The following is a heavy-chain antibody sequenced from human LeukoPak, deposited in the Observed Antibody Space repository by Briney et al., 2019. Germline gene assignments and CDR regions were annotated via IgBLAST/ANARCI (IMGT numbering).Heavy chain of an antibody. CDR3: ARQRCSGGSCYRVDQLYYMDV. Sequence: PSETLSLICTVSGDSINDHYWSWIRQPPGEGLEWLAYISSSVSTNYNPSLRSRVTISIEPCRSQFSLQLTSVTAADAGVYYCARQRCSGGSCYRVDQLYYMDVWGRGATVTVS. CDR2: ISSSVST. J-gene: IGHJ6*03. V-gene: IGHV4-4*09. CDR1: GDSINDHY. D-gene: IGHD2-15*01.